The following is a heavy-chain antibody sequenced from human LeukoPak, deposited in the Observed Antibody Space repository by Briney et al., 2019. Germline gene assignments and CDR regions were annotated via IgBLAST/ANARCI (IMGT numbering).Heavy chain of an antibody. J-gene: IGHJ4*02. D-gene: IGHD1-14*01. V-gene: IGHV4-38-2*02. CDR2: IYHSGST. CDR3: ATHPEMVYFDS. Sequence: SETLSLTCTVSFYSISTGYYWGWIRQPPGKGLEWIGSIYHSGSTYYNPSLRSRVTISVDTSKNQFSLKLSSVTAADTAVYYCATHPEMVYFDSWGQGTLVTVSS. CDR1: FYSISTGYY.